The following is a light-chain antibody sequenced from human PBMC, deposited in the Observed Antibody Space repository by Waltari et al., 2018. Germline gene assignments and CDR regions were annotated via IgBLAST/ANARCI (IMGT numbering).Light chain of an antibody. J-gene: IGLJ2*01. CDR2: DAT. V-gene: IGLV2-14*03. CDR3: NSYTTSGTVV. CDR1: SSNVGTYKF. Sequence: QSALTQPASVSGSPGQSITISCTGTSSNVGTYKFVSLYHQHPGKVPKLIIYDATDRPSGVSSRFSGSKSGNTASLTISGLQAEDEGDYYCNSYTTSGTVVFGGGTKLTVL.